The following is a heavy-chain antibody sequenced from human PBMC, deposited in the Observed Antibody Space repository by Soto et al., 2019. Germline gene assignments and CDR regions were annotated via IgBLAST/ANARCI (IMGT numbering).Heavy chain of an antibody. CDR3: ARTSGSIFGVVILPGYYYGMDV. CDR2: ISAHNGNT. D-gene: IGHD3-3*01. CDR1: GYTFTSYG. J-gene: IGHJ6*02. Sequence: QVQLVQSGAEVKKPGASVKVSCKASGYTFTSYGISWVRQAPGQGLEWMGWISAHNGNTNYAQKLQGRGTMSTDTCPSTDYMELSSLRSDGTAVYYCARTSGSIFGVVILPGYYYGMDVWGQGTTVTVSS. V-gene: IGHV1-18*01.